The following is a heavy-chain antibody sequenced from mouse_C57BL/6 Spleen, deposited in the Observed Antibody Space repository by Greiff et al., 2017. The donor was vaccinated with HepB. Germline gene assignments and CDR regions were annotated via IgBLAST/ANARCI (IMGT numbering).Heavy chain of an antibody. Sequence: QVHVKQSGAELVRPGASVKLSCKASGYTFTDYYINWVKQRPGQGLEWIARIYPGSGNTYYNEKFKGKATLTAEKSSSTAYMQLSSLTSEDSAVYFCARSDYSNYGDYWGQGTTLTVSS. CDR3: ARSDYSNYGDY. CDR2: IYPGSGNT. CDR1: GYTFTDYY. V-gene: IGHV1-76*01. J-gene: IGHJ2*01. D-gene: IGHD2-5*01.